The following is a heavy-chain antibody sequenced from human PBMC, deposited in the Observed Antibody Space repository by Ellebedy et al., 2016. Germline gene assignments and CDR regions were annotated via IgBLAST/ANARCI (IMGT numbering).Heavy chain of an antibody. J-gene: IGHJ4*02. CDR2: ISTSGNT. V-gene: IGHV4-61*02. CDR1: GGSINSGAYY. Sequence: SETLSLXCTVSGGSINSGAYYWTWIRQPSGKGPEWIGRISTSGNTIYNPSLRSRVTMSVDTSKNHFSLEPTSVTVADTAVYYCATLTIPGGSDYWGQGALVTVSS. D-gene: IGHD3-16*01. CDR3: ATLTIPGGSDY.